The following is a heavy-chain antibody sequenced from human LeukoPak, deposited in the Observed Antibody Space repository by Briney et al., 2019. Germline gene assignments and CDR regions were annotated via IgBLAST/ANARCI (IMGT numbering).Heavy chain of an antibody. CDR3: AREDYDFWSGYPWYFDL. J-gene: IGHJ2*01. D-gene: IGHD3-3*01. CDR1: GFTFSSYS. CDR2: ISTSSSYI. V-gene: IGHV3-21*01. Sequence: GGSLRLSCAASGFTFSSYSMNWVRQAPGKGLEWVSSISTSSSYIYYADSVKGRFTISRDNARNSLYLQMNSLRAEDTAVYYCAREDYDFWSGYPWYFDLWGRGTLVTVSS.